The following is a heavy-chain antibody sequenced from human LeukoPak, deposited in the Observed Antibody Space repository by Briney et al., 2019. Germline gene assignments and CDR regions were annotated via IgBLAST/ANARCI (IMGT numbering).Heavy chain of an antibody. D-gene: IGHD6-19*01. Sequence: SETLSLTCTVSGGSISSSSYYWGWIRQPPGKGLEWIGSIYYSGSTYYNPSLKSRVTISVDTSKNQFSLKLSSVTAADTAVYYCARDGSSGWRSWFDPWGQGTLVTVSS. CDR3: ARDGSSGWRSWFDP. J-gene: IGHJ5*02. CDR1: GGSISSSSYY. V-gene: IGHV4-39*07. CDR2: IYYSGST.